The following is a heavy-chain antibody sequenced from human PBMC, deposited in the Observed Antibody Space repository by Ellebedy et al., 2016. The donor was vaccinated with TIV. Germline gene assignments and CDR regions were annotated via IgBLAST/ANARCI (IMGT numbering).Heavy chain of an antibody. CDR1: GFTFSSYS. D-gene: IGHD6-19*01. Sequence: PGGSLRLSCAASGFTFSSYSMNWVRQAPGKGLEWVSYISTSSTTIYYADSVKGRFTVSRDNAKNSLFLQMDSLRDEDTAVYYCARVRGRGWYFDYWGQGTLVTVSS. CDR2: ISTSSTTI. J-gene: IGHJ4*02. V-gene: IGHV3-48*02. CDR3: ARVRGRGWYFDY.